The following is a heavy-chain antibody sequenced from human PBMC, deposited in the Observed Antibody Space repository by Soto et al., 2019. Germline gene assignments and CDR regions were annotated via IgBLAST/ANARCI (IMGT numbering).Heavy chain of an antibody. CDR2: ISASGDST. J-gene: IGHJ4*02. CDR3: TGETYYFDY. D-gene: IGHD3-10*01. CDR1: GFTFSNFA. Sequence: EVQLLESGGGLVQPGASLRLSCAVSGFTFSNFAMGWVRQTPGKGLEWVSGISASGDSTYYVDSVKGRFTISRDNSKDMVYLQMNSLKAEDTALYYCTGETYYFDYWGQGTLVTVSS. V-gene: IGHV3-23*01.